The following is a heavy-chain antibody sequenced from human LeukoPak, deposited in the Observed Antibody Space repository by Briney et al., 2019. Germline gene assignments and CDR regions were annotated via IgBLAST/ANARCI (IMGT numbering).Heavy chain of an antibody. CDR1: GYTFTGYY. D-gene: IGHD3-22*01. CDR2: INPNSGVT. CDR3: AREESGDSSGYYYRPPFDY. J-gene: IGHJ4*02. Sequence: GASVKVSCRASGYTFTGYYLHWVRQAPGQGLEWMGWINPNSGVTKYGQNFQGRVTMTRDTSISTAYMELRRLTSDDTAVYYCAREESGDSSGYYYRPPFDYWGQGTLVTVSS. V-gene: IGHV1-2*02.